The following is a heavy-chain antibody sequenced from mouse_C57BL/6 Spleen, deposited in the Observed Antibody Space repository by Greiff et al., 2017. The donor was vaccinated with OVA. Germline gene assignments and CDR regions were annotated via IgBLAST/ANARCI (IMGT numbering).Heavy chain of an antibody. V-gene: IGHV1-18*01. CDR1: GYTFTDYN. Sequence: EVQLQQSGPELVKPGASVKIPCKASGYTFTDYNMDWVKQSHGKSLEWIGDINPNNGGTIYNQKFKGKATLTVDKSSSTAYMELRSLTSEDTAVDDCERGDGNYEGFDYWGQGTTLTVSS. J-gene: IGHJ2*01. CDR3: ERGDGNYEGFDY. CDR2: INPNNGGT. D-gene: IGHD2-1*01.